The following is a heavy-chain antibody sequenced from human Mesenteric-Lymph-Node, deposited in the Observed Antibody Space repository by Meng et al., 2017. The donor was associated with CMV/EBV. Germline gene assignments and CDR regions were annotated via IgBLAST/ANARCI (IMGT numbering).Heavy chain of an antibody. D-gene: IGHD3-3*01. V-gene: IGHV3-74*01. J-gene: IGHJ4*02. CDR1: GFTFDTYW. Sequence: GGSLRLSCVGSGFTFDTYWMHWVRLVPGKGPLWISHISADGSKIQYADSVKGRFTVSRDNAKKTLYLQMSNLRAEDTAVYYCARDSDFWSGDDYWGQGTLVTVSS. CDR2: ISADGSKI. CDR3: ARDSDFWSGDDY.